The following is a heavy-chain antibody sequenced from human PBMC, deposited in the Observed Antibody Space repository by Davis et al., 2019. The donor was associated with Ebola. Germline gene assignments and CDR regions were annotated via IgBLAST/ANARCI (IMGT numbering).Heavy chain of an antibody. D-gene: IGHD2-15*01. CDR3: ARLSVVAATQGSDY. CDR2: IYYSGST. V-gene: IGHV4-59*12. Sequence: SETLSLTCTVSGGSISSYYWSWIRQPPGKGLEWIGYIYYSGSTNYNPSLKSRVTISVDKSKNQFSLKLSSVTAADTAVYYCARLSVVAATQGSDYWGQGTLVTVSS. J-gene: IGHJ4*02. CDR1: GGSISSYY.